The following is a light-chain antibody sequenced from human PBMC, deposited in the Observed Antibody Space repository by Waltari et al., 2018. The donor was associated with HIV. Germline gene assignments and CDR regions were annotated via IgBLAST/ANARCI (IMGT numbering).Light chain of an antibody. CDR3: QAAAPSGTSVA. CDR2: RDN. V-gene: IGLV3-25*03. J-gene: IGLJ2*01. CDR1: ELANQH. Sequence: SSDLTQAPSVSVSPGQTASISCSGHELANQHVHWYQEKAGQAPVLVISRDNKRPLGFPERLSGCRSGGLATLTITGVLADDEADYYCQAAAPSGTSVAFGGGTKLTVL.